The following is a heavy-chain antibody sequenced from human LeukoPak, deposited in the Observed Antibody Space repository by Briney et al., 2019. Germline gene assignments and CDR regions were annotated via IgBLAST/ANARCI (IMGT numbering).Heavy chain of an antibody. Sequence: SETLSLTCTVSGYSISSGYYWGWIRPPPGKGLEWIGSIYHSGSTYYNPSLKSRVTISVDTSKNQFSLKVSSVTAADTAVYYCARSEYSSGHDYWGQGTLVTVSS. CDR3: ARSEYSSGHDY. D-gene: IGHD6-19*01. CDR2: IYHSGST. J-gene: IGHJ4*02. CDR1: GYSISSGYY. V-gene: IGHV4-38-2*02.